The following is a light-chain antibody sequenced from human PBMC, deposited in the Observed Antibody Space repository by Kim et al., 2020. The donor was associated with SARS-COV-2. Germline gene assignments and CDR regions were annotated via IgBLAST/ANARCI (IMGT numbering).Light chain of an antibody. V-gene: IGLV1-44*01. J-gene: IGLJ1*01. Sequence: QSVLTQPPSASGTPGQRVTISCSGSSSNIGINVVNWYQQLPGTAPKLLIYDSNQRPSGVSDRFSGSKSGTSASLAISGLQSEDEADYFCATWDDSLTGFVLGTGTKVTVL. CDR3: ATWDDSLTGFV. CDR2: DSN. CDR1: SSNIGINV.